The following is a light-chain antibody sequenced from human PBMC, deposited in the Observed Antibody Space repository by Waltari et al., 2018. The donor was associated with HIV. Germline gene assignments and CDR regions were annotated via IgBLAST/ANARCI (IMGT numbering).Light chain of an antibody. J-gene: IGKJ1*01. CDR2: WAS. V-gene: IGKV4-1*01. CDR1: QSVLYSSNNKNY. Sequence: DIVMTQSPDSLAVSLGERATINCKSSQSVLYSSNNKNYLAWYQKKPVQPPKLLIYWASTRESGVPDRFSGSGSGTDFTLTISSLQAEDVAVYYCQQYYSTPWTFGQGTKVEIK. CDR3: QQYYSTPWT.